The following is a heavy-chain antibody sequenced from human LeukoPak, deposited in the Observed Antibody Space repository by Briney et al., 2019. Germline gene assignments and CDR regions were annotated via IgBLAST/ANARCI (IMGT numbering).Heavy chain of an antibody. D-gene: IGHD3-3*01. CDR2: ISGGGDDT. J-gene: IGHJ5*02. CDR1: GFTFSSYD. Sequence: GGSLRLSCAASGFTFSSYDMSWVRQAPGKGLEWVSGISGGGDDTYYAASVKGRFTISRDNSKNMVYLQLNSLRAEDTAVYYCAKDSYYDFWSGYWTSYNWFDPWGQGTLVTVSS. CDR3: AKDSYYDFWSGYWTSYNWFDP. V-gene: IGHV3-23*01.